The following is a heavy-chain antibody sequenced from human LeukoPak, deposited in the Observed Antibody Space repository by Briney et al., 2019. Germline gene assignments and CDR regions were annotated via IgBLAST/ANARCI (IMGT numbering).Heavy chain of an antibody. D-gene: IGHD6-19*01. Sequence: SETLSLTCAVYGGSFSGYYWSWIRQPPGKGLEWVGEINHSGSTNYNPSLKSRVTISVDTSKNQFSLKLSSVTAADTAVYYRARGPGHWLVLDYWGQGTLVTVSS. J-gene: IGHJ4*02. CDR2: INHSGST. V-gene: IGHV4-34*01. CDR1: GGSFSGYY. CDR3: ARGPGHWLVLDY.